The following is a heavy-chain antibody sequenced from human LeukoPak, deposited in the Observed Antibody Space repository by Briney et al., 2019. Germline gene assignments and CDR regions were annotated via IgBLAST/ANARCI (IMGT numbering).Heavy chain of an antibody. Sequence: EASVKVSCKASGYTFTGYYMHWVRQAPGQGLEWMGWINPNSGGTNYAQKFQGRVTMTRDTSISTAYMELSRLRSDDTAVYYCARDLGGGAVAGITNYWGQGTLVTVSS. CDR3: ARDLGGGAVAGITNY. D-gene: IGHD6-19*01. CDR2: INPNSGGT. J-gene: IGHJ4*02. CDR1: GYTFTGYY. V-gene: IGHV1-2*02.